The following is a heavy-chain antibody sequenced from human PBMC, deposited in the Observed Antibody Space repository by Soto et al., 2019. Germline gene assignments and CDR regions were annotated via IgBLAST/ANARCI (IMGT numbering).Heavy chain of an antibody. Sequence: QLQLQESGPGLVKPSETLSLTCTVSGGSISSSSYYWGWIRQPPGKGLEWIGSIYYSGSTYYNPSLKSRVTISVDTSKNQFSLKLSSVTAADTAVYYCARRRRKVPAAPVDYWGQGTLVTVSS. CDR1: GGSISSSSYY. CDR2: IYYSGST. J-gene: IGHJ4*02. CDR3: ARRRRKVPAAPVDY. V-gene: IGHV4-39*01. D-gene: IGHD2-2*01.